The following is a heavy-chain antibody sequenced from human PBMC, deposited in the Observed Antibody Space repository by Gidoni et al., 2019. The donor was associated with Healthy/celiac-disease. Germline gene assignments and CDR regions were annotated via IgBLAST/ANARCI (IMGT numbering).Heavy chain of an antibody. CDR1: GFTFSSDG. D-gene: IGHD4-17*01. V-gene: IGHV3-30*18. Sequence: QVQLVESGVGVVPPGRSLSLSCAASGFTFSSDGMHWVRQAPGKGLERVAVIAYDGSNKYDADSVKGRFTISRDNSKNTLYLQMNSLRAEDTAVYYCAKDGESTVTTFDYWGQGTLVTVSS. CDR2: IAYDGSNK. J-gene: IGHJ4*02. CDR3: AKDGESTVTTFDY.